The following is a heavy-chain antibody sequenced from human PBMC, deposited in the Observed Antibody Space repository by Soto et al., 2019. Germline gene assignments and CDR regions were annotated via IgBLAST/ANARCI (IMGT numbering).Heavy chain of an antibody. Sequence: GGSLRLSCAASGFTFSSHAMSWVRQAPGKGLEWVSAISGSGGSTYYADSVKGRFTISRDNSKNTLYLQMNSLRAEDTAVYFCEIYSGYDSDNYYFDYWGQGTLVTVSS. J-gene: IGHJ4*02. CDR3: EIYSGYDSDNYYFDY. CDR1: GFTFSSHA. CDR2: ISGSGGST. D-gene: IGHD5-12*01. V-gene: IGHV3-23*01.